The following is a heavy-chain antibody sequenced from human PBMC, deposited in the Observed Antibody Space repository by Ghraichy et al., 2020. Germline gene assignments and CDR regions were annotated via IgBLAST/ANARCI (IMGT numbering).Heavy chain of an antibody. D-gene: IGHD3-16*02. J-gene: IGHJ4*02. V-gene: IGHV3-48*02. Sequence: GGSLRLSCAASGFSFSTYSMNWVRQVPGKGLEWLSYISGSSGSIYYADSVRDRFTVSRDNAKNSLFLQMNSLRDEDTAVYYCARDRDDIWGNYRYSFNYWGQGALVTVSS. CDR1: GFSFSTYS. CDR2: ISGSSGSI. CDR3: ARDRDDIWGNYRYSFNY.